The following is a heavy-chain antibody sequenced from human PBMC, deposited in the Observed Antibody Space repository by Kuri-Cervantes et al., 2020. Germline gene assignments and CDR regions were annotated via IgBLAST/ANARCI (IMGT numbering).Heavy chain of an antibody. CDR2: ISSSSMYT. Sequence: GESLKISCAASGFTFNSYNMNWVRQAPGKGLEWVSSISSSSMYTFYADSVKGRFTISRDNAKNSLYLQMNSLRDEDTAVYYCAREGNYYGSGSYQRPFDYWGQGTLVTVSS. V-gene: IGHV3-21*01. CDR3: AREGNYYGSGSYQRPFDY. D-gene: IGHD3-10*01. CDR1: GFTFNSYN. J-gene: IGHJ4*02.